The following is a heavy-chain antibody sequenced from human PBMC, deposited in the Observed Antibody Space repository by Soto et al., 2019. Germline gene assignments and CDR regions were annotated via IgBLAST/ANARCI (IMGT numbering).Heavy chain of an antibody. Sequence: SETLSLTCTVSGGSISSSSYYWGWIRQPPGKGLEWIGSIYYSGSTYYNPSLKSRVTISVDTSKNQFSLKLSSVTAADTAVYYCARPYDSSGPMDYWGQGPLVTVSS. V-gene: IGHV4-39*01. CDR1: GGSISSSSYY. D-gene: IGHD3-22*01. CDR2: IYYSGST. CDR3: ARPYDSSGPMDY. J-gene: IGHJ4*02.